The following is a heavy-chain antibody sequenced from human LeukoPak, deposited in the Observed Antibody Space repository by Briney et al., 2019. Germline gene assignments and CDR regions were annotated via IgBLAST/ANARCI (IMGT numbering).Heavy chain of an antibody. Sequence: KSGGSLRLSCAASGFTFSSYSMNGVRQAPGKGLEWVSSISSSSSYIYYADSVKGRFTISRDNAKNSLYLQMNSLRAEDTAVYYCARDKKTDDYGDYWPWVVDYWGQGTLVTVSS. CDR3: ARDKKTDDYGDYWPWVVDY. J-gene: IGHJ4*02. CDR1: GFTFSSYS. D-gene: IGHD4-17*01. V-gene: IGHV3-21*06. CDR2: ISSSSSYI.